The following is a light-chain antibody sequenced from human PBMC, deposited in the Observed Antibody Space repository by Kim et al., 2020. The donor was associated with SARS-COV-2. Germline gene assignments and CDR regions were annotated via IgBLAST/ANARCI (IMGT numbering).Light chain of an antibody. CDR2: SNN. Sequence: QPVLTQPPSASGTPGQRVTISCSGSSSNIGSNTVNWYQQLPGTGPKLLIYSNNQRPSGVPDRFSGSKSGTSASLAISGLQSEDEADYYCAAWDDSLNGGVFGGGTQLTVL. J-gene: IGLJ3*02. V-gene: IGLV1-44*01. CDR1: SSNIGSNT. CDR3: AAWDDSLNGGV.